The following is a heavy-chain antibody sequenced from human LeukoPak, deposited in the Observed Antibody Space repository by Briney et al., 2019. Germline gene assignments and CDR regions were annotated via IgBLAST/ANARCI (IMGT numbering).Heavy chain of an antibody. CDR2: INWNGYST. CDR1: GFTFDDYG. CDR3: ARGSYYYYYDSSGYEGTGFDY. J-gene: IGHJ4*02. V-gene: IGHV3-20*04. Sequence: GGSLRLSCAASGFTFDDYGINWVRQAPGKGLEWVSGINWNGYSTDYADSVKGRFTISRDNAKNSLYLQMNSLRAEDTALYYCARGSYYYYYDSSGYEGTGFDYWGQGTLVTVSS. D-gene: IGHD3-22*01.